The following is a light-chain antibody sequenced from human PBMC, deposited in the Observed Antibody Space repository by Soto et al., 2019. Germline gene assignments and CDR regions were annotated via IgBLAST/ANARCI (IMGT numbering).Light chain of an antibody. Sequence: QSALTQPASVSGSPGQSITISCTGTSSDVGGYEYVSWYQQYPGKAPKLMIYDVSNRPSGVSYRFSGSKSGNTASLTISGLQAEDEADYYCSSYASSSTPVVFGGGTKVT. CDR3: SSYASSSTPVV. CDR1: SSDVGGYEY. J-gene: IGLJ2*01. CDR2: DVS. V-gene: IGLV2-14*01.